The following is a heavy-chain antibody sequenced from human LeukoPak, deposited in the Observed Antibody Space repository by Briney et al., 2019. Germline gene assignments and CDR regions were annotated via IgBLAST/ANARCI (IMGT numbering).Heavy chain of an antibody. V-gene: IGHV3-13*01. CDR1: GFTLSNYD. CDR2: VGSAGDT. Sequence: GGSLRLSCAASGFTLSNYDMHWVRRPAGKGLEWVSTVGSAGDTYYTDSVKGRFTSSRDNAKNSLFLQMNSLRAGDTAVYYCARENVLAVAGKNYYYGMDVWGQGITVTVSS. CDR3: ARENVLAVAGKNYYYGMDV. D-gene: IGHD6-19*01. J-gene: IGHJ6*02.